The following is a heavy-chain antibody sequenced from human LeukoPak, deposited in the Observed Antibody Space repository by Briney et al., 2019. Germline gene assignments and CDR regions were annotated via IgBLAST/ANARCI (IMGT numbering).Heavy chain of an antibody. CDR1: GFMFDDSA. D-gene: IGHD2-15*01. CDR2: ISGDGVST. V-gene: IGHV3-43*02. CDR3: AKEGYSHTSNYFDN. Sequence: GGSLRLSCAASGFMFDDSAMHWVRQAPGKGLEWVSLISGDGVSTFYADSVKGRFTISRDNSKNSLSLQMDSLTTEDTALYYCAKEGYSHTSNYFDNWGQGILVTVSS. J-gene: IGHJ4*02.